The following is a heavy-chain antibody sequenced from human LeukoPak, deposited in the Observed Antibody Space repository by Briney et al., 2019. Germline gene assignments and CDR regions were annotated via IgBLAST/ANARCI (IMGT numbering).Heavy chain of an antibody. V-gene: IGHV4-61*02. CDR2: IYTSGST. CDR1: GGSISSGSYY. J-gene: IGHJ6*03. CDR3: ARGPGDNGSGSYSPFRNYYYYYYMDV. Sequence: PSETLSLTCTVSGGSISSGSYYWSWIRQPAGKGLEWIGRIYTSGSTNYNPSLKSRVTISVDTSKNQFSLKLSTVTAADTAVYYCARGPGDNGSGSYSPFRNYYYYYYMDVWGKGTTVTISS. D-gene: IGHD3-10*01.